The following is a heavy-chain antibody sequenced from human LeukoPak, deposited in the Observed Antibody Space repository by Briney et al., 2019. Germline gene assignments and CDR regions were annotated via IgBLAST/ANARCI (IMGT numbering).Heavy chain of an antibody. D-gene: IGHD1-1*01. CDR3: ASDLLMEGNA. CDR1: GFTFRTYA. Sequence: PGGSLRLSCAASGFTFRTYAMHCIRQAPGKGLEWVAVISNDAYNKYYADSVKGRFTISRDNSRNTLYLEMNSLRAEDTAVYYCASDLLMEGNAWGQGTTVTVSS. V-gene: IGHV3-30-3*01. J-gene: IGHJ6*02. CDR2: ISNDAYNK.